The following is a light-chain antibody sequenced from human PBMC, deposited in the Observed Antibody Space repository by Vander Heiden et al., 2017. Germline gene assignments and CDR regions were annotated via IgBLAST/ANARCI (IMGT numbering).Light chain of an antibody. V-gene: IGKV3-15*01. CDR1: QSVSSN. CDR3: QKYNNWWT. J-gene: IGKJ1*01. Sequence: EIVMTQSPATLSVSPGERATLSCRASQSVSSNLAWYQQKPGQAPRLLIYGASTRATGIPARFSGSGSGKEFTLTISSLQSEDFAVYYCQKYNNWWTFGQGTKVEIK. CDR2: GAS.